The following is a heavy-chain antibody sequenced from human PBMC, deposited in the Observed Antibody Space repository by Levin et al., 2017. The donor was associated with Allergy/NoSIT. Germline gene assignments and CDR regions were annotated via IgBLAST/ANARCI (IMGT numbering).Heavy chain of an antibody. CDR3: ARAEKGMRWGMDV. V-gene: IGHV4-4*02. Sequence: SETLSLTCAVSGGSISSSNWWSWVRQPPGKGLEWIGEIYHSGSTNYNPSLKSRVTISVDKSKNQFSLKLSSVTAADTAVYYCARAEKGMRWGMDVWGQGTTVTVSS. J-gene: IGHJ6*02. CDR1: GGSISSSNW. D-gene: IGHD5-24*01. CDR2: IYHSGST.